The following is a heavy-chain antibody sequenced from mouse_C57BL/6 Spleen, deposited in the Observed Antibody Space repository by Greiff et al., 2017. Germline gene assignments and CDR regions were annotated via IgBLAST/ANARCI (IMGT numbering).Heavy chain of an antibody. Sequence: EVMLVASEGGLVQPGSSMKLSCTASGFTFSDYYMAWVRQVPEKGLEWVANINYDGSSTYYLDSLKSRFIISRANAKNILYLQMSSLKSEDTATYYCARGFAMDYWGQGTSVTVSS. CDR1: GFTFSDYY. CDR2: INYDGSST. V-gene: IGHV5-16*01. CDR3: ARGFAMDY. J-gene: IGHJ4*01.